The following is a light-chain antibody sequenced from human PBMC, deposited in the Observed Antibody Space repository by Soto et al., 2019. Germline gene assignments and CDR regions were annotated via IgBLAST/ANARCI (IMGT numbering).Light chain of an antibody. CDR2: GAS. CDR1: QSVSSSY. J-gene: IGKJ1*01. V-gene: IGKV3-20*01. CDR3: QQDGSYPRT. Sequence: EIVLTQSPGTLSLSPGERATLSCRASQSVSSSYLAWYQQKPGQAPRLLIYGASSRATGIPDRFSGSGSGTDFTLTISRLEPEDFAVYYCQQDGSYPRTFGQGTKVEIK.